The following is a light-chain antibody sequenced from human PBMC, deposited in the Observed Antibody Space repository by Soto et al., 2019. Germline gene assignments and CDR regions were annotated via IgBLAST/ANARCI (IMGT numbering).Light chain of an antibody. Sequence: QAVLTQSPSASASLGASVKLTCTLSSGHSSYAIAWHQKQPGKGPRYLMDLNNDGSHNKGDGIPDRFPGSSSGADRYLIISILQSEDEADYSVHTWGTGFQCFCGGTKLTVL. CDR2: LNNDGSH. CDR3: HTWGTGFQC. CDR1: SGHSSYA. V-gene: IGLV4-69*01. J-gene: IGLJ2*01.